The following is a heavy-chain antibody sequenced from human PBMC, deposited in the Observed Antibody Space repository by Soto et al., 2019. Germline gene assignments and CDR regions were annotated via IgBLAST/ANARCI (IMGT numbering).Heavy chain of an antibody. CDR3: ADMRGQWLPRD. J-gene: IGHJ4*02. Sequence: SETLSLTCTVSGGSIRSSDYYWGWIRQPPGEGLEWIGNINSGGSAYYYPSLRNRVTISVDTSKNQFSLRLSSVTAADTAVYYCADMRGQWLPRDWGQGTLVTVSS. CDR2: INSGGSA. D-gene: IGHD6-19*01. CDR1: GGSIRSSDYY. V-gene: IGHV4-39*01.